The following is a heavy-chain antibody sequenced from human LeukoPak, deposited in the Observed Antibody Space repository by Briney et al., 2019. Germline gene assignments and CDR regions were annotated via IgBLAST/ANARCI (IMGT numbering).Heavy chain of an antibody. V-gene: IGHV4-59*08. D-gene: IGHD6-13*01. CDR2: IYYSGST. J-gene: IGHJ6*02. CDR3: ASSRRDYYYGMDV. CDR1: GGSISSYY. Sequence: SETLSHTCTVSGGSISSYYWSWIRQPPGKGLEWIGYIYYSGSTNYNPSLKGRVTISVDTSKNQFSLKLSSVTAADTAVYYCASSRRDYYYGMDVWGQGTTVTVSS.